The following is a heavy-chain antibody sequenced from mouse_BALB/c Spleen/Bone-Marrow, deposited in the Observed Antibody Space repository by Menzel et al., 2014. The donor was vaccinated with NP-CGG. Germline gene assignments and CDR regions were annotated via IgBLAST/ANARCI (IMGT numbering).Heavy chain of an antibody. CDR3: SRGGNFDVVDY. J-gene: IGHJ4*01. V-gene: IGHV1S81*02. CDR1: GYTFTSYY. Sequence: VQGVESGAELVKPGASVKLSCKASGYTFTSYYMFWVKQRPGQGLEWIGGINPSNGANNFNEKFKSKATLTVDKSSSTAYMQLSSLTSEDSAVYYCSRGGNFDVVDYWGQGTSVTVSS. CDR2: INPSNGAN. D-gene: IGHD2-1*01.